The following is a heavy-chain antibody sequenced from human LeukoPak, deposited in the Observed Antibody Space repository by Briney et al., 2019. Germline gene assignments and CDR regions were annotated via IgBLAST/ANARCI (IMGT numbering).Heavy chain of an antibody. D-gene: IGHD2-15*01. CDR1: GGSISSYY. Sequence: SETLSLTCTVSGGSISSYYWSWIRQPAGKGLEWIGRIYTSGSTNYNPSLKSRVTMSVDTSKNRFSLKLSSVTAADTAVYYCARDSWVVAATYYYYYGMDVWGQGTTVTVSS. CDR2: IYTSGST. CDR3: ARDSWVVAATYYYYYGMDV. V-gene: IGHV4-4*07. J-gene: IGHJ6*02.